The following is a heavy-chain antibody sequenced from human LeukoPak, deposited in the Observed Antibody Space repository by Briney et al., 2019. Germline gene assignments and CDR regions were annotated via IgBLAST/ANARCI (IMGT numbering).Heavy chain of an antibody. J-gene: IGHJ3*02. CDR2: ISYDGSNK. CDR3: ASGLWVGDDAFDI. D-gene: IGHD1-26*01. Sequence: GRSLRLSCAASGFTFSSYGMHWVRQAPGKGLEWVAVISYDGSNKYYADSVKGRFTISRDNSKNTLYLQMNSLRAEDTAVYYCASGLWVGDDAFDIWGQGTMVTVSS. V-gene: IGHV3-30*03. CDR1: GFTFSSYG.